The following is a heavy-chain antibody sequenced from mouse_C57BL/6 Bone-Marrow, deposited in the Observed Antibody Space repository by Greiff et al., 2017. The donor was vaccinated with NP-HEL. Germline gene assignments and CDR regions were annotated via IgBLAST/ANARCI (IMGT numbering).Heavy chain of an antibody. CDR2: IYPGSGST. CDR1: GYTFTSYW. V-gene: IGHV1-55*01. CDR3: ARRYGSRSWFAY. J-gene: IGHJ3*01. Sequence: QVQLKQPGAELVKPGASVKMSCKASGYTFTSYWITWVQQRPGQGLEWIGDIYPGSGSTNYNEKFKSKATLTVDTSSSTAYMQLSSLTSEDSAVYYCARRYGSRSWFAYWGQGTLVTVSA. D-gene: IGHD1-1*01.